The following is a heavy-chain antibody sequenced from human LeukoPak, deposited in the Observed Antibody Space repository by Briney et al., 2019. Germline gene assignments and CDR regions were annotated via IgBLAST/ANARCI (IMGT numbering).Heavy chain of an antibody. V-gene: IGHV3-9*01. CDR1: GSTFKDNG. D-gene: IGHD1-26*01. J-gene: IGHJ6*02. CDR3: AKHIRATNTNSFFGLDV. CDR2: INWNDGRT. Sequence: GESLRPSCAVTGSTFKDNGMHWVRQPPGKGLEWNSRINWNDGRTDYAESVKGLFTISRDNASNSLYLQLSSLSPEDTALYYGAKHIRATNTNSFFGLDVWGQGTTVTVAS.